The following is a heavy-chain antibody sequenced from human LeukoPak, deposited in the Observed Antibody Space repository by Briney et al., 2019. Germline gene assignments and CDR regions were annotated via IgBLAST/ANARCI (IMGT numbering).Heavy chain of an antibody. CDR1: GFTLSSYW. Sequence: GGPLRLSCAASGFTLSSYWMHWVRQAPGKGLVWVSRINSDGSGTSYADSVKGRFTISRDNAKNTLYLQMNSLRAEDTAVYYCARNVLPGYFDYWGQGTLVTVSS. D-gene: IGHD2-15*01. J-gene: IGHJ4*02. CDR3: ARNVLPGYFDY. CDR2: INSDGSGT. V-gene: IGHV3-74*01.